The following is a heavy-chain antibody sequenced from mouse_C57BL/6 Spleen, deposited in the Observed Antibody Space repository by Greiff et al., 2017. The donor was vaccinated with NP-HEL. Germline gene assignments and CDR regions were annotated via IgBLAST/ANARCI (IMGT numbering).Heavy chain of an antibody. CDR3: ARSQLQGAWFAY. Sequence: VQLQQPGAELVKPGASVKLSCKASGYTFTSYWMQWVKQRPGQGLEWIGEIDPSDSYTNYNQKFKGKATLTVDKSSSTAYMQLSSLTSEDSAVYYCARSQLQGAWFAYWGQGTLVTVSA. D-gene: IGHD1-1*01. J-gene: IGHJ3*01. CDR2: IDPSDSYT. CDR1: GYTFTSYW. V-gene: IGHV1-50*01.